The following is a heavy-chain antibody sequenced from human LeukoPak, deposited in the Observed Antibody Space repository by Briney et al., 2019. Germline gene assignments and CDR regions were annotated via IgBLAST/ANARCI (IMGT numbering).Heavy chain of an antibody. CDR1: GFTFSSYG. V-gene: IGHV3-30*18. CDR3: AKLGFDSSGSHSLVDY. CDR2: VSYDGSRK. J-gene: IGHJ4*02. Sequence: GGSLRLSCAASGFTFSSYGMHWVRQPPGKGLEWVGFVSYDGSRKFYADFVKGRFSISRDNSKNTLYVQMNSLGAEDTALYYCAKLGFDSSGSHSLVDYWGQGTPVTVSS. D-gene: IGHD3-22*01.